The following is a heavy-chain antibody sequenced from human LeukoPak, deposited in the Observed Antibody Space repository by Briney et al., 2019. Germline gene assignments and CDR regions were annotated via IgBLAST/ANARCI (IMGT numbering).Heavy chain of an antibody. CDR1: GGSFSGYY. CDR2: ISHSGST. V-gene: IGHV4-34*01. D-gene: IGHD6-19*01. Sequence: SETLSLTCAVYGGSFSGYYWSWIRQPPGKGLEWIGEISHSGSTNYNPSLKSRVTISVDTSKNQFSLKLSSVTAADTAVYYCARGAVAADYWGQGTLVTVSS. CDR3: ARGAVAADY. J-gene: IGHJ4*02.